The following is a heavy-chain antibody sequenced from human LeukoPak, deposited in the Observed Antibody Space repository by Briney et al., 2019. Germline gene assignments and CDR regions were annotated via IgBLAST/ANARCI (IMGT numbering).Heavy chain of an antibody. D-gene: IGHD4-23*01. CDR3: VRRAGGYSHPYDY. Sequence: GGSLLLSCAVSGFTVSSNYMSWVRQAPGKGLEWVSLIYSGGGTYYADSVRGRFTISRDDSKNTLYLQMNSLRAEDTAVYYCVRRAGGYSHPYDYWGQGTLVTVSS. J-gene: IGHJ4*02. V-gene: IGHV3-53*01. CDR2: IYSGGGT. CDR1: GFTVSSNY.